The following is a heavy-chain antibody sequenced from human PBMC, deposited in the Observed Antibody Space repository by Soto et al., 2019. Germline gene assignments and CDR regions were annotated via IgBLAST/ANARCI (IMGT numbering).Heavy chain of an antibody. J-gene: IGHJ4*02. Sequence: QVQLQQWGAGLLKPSETLSLTCAVYGGSFSGYYWSWIRQPPGKGLEWIGEINHSGSTNYNPSLKRRVTISVDTCKNQFSLKPSAVTGAATAVYYCARERRGSRRGYFDYRGQGTLVSLSS. CDR1: GGSFSGYY. D-gene: IGHD3-16*01. V-gene: IGHV4-34*01. CDR3: ARERRGSRRGYFDY. CDR2: INHSGST.